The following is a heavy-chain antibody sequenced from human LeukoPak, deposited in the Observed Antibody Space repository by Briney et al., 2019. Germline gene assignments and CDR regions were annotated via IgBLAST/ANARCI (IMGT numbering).Heavy chain of an antibody. CDR2: IYTSGST. D-gene: IGHD3-22*01. J-gene: IGHJ3*02. V-gene: IGHV4-61*02. CDR3: ARGRINYDSSGYYLDAIDI. Sequence: PSQTLSLTCTVSGGSISSGSYYWSWIRQPAGKGLEWIGRIYTSGSTNYNPSLKSRVTISVDTSKNQFSLKLSSVTAADTAVYYCARGRINYDSSGYYLDAIDIWGQGTMVTVSS. CDR1: GGSISSGSYY.